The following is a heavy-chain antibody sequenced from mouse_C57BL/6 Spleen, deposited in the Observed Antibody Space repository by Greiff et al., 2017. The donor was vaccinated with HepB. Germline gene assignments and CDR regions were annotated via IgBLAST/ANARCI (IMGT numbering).Heavy chain of an antibody. V-gene: IGHV1-82*01. Sequence: QVQLQQSGPELVKPGASVKISCKASGYAFSSSWMNWVKQRPGKGLEWIGRIYPGDGDTNYNGKFKGKATLTADKSSSTAYMQLSSLTSEDSAVYFCARDYYYGSFYAMGYWGQGTSVTVSS. D-gene: IGHD1-1*01. J-gene: IGHJ4*01. CDR1: GYAFSSSW. CDR3: ARDYYYGSFYAMGY. CDR2: IYPGDGDT.